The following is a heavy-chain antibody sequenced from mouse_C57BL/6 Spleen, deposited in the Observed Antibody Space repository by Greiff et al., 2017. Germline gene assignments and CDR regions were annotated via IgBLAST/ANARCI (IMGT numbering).Heavy chain of an antibody. Sequence: VQLQQSGAELVKPGASVKISCKASGYAFSSYWMNWVKQRPGKGLEWIGQIYPGDGDTNYNGKFKGKATLTADKSSSTAYMQLSSLTSEDSAVXFCARPPTNWDVYYYAMDYWGQGTSVTVSS. V-gene: IGHV1-80*01. D-gene: IGHD4-1*01. J-gene: IGHJ4*01. CDR3: ARPPTNWDVYYYAMDY. CDR1: GYAFSSYW. CDR2: IYPGDGDT.